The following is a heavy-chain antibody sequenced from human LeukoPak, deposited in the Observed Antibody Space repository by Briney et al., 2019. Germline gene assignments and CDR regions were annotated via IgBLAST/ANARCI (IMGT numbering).Heavy chain of an antibody. J-gene: IGHJ4*02. Sequence: GGSLRLSCAASGFTFSSYAMHWVRQAPGKGLEWVAVISYDGSNKYYADSVKGRFTISRDNSKNTLYLQMNSLRAEDTAVYYCAKSVTAMVPSFDYWGQGTLVTVSS. CDR3: AKSVTAMVPSFDY. V-gene: IGHV3-30-3*02. D-gene: IGHD5-18*01. CDR1: GFTFSSYA. CDR2: ISYDGSNK.